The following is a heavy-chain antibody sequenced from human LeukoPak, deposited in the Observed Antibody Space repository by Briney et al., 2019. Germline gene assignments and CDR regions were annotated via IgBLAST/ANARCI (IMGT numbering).Heavy chain of an antibody. CDR1: GYTLTELS. V-gene: IGHV1-24*01. CDR3: ATKGGVVTFFGVANDAFDI. CDR2: FDPEDGET. J-gene: IGHJ3*02. Sequence: ASVKVSCKVSGYTLTELSMHWVRQAPGKGLEWMGGFDPEDGETIYAQKFQGRVTMTEDTPTDTAYMELSSLRSEDTAVYYCATKGGVVTFFGVANDAFDIWGQGTMVTVSS. D-gene: IGHD4-23*01.